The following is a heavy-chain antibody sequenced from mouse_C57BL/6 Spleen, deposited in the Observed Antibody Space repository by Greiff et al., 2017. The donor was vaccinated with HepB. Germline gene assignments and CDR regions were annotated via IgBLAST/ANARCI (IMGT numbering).Heavy chain of an antibody. CDR1: GYTFTEYT. Sequence: QVQLKESGAELVKPGASVKLSCKASGYTFTEYTIHWVKQRSGQGLEWIGWFYPGSGSIKYNEKFKDKATLTADKSSSTVYMELSRLTSEDSAVYFCARHEVHGYPSSYYFDYWGQGTTLTVSS. V-gene: IGHV1-62-2*01. CDR2: FYPGSGSI. CDR3: ARHEVHGYPSSYYFDY. D-gene: IGHD2-2*01. J-gene: IGHJ2*01.